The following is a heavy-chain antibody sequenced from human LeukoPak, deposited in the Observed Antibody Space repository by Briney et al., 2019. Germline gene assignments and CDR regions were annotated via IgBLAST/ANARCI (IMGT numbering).Heavy chain of an antibody. Sequence: SETLSLTCTVSGGSISSGGYYWSWVRQHPGKGLEWIGYIYYSGSTYYNPSLKSRVTISVDTSKNQFSLKLSSVTAADTAVYYCARESRIVVVESHFDYWGRGTLVTVSS. CDR2: IYYSGST. V-gene: IGHV4-31*03. CDR1: GGSISSGGYY. CDR3: ARESRIVVVESHFDY. J-gene: IGHJ4*02. D-gene: IGHD3-22*01.